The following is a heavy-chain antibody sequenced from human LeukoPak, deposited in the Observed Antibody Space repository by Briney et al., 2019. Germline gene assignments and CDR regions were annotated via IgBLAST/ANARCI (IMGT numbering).Heavy chain of an antibody. CDR3: ATSGHDYVWGSYRY. D-gene: IGHD3-16*02. Sequence: GRSLRLSCAASGFTFSSYGMHWVRQAPGKGLEWVAVISYDGSNKYYADSVKGRFTISRDNSKNTLYLQMNSLRAEDTAVYYCATSGHDYVWGSYRYWGQGTLVTVSS. CDR1: GFTFSSYG. V-gene: IGHV3-30*03. J-gene: IGHJ4*02. CDR2: ISYDGSNK.